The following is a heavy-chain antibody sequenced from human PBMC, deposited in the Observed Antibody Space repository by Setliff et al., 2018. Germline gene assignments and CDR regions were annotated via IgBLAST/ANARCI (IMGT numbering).Heavy chain of an antibody. D-gene: IGHD3-9*01. V-gene: IGHV1-69*06. Sequence: SVKVSCKASGGTFSSYAISWVRQAPGQGLEWMGRIIPIFGTANYAQKFQGRVTITEDTSTDTAYMELSSLRSEDTAVYYCATESLLRYFDLVGNPYAFDIWGQGTMVTVSS. J-gene: IGHJ3*02. CDR1: GGTFSSYA. CDR3: ATESLLRYFDLVGNPYAFDI. CDR2: IIPIFGTA.